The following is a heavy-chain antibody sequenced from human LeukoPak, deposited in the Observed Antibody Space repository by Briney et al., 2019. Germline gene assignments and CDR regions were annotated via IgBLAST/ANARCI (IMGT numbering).Heavy chain of an antibody. J-gene: IGHJ5*02. Sequence: SSETLSLTCTVSGGSISSDYWSWIRQPPGKGLEWIGYIYYSGSTYYNPSLKSRVTISVDTSKNQFSLKLSSVTAADTAVYYCARVRSAQLYNWFDPWGQGTLVTVSS. CDR2: IYYSGST. CDR3: ARVRSAQLYNWFDP. D-gene: IGHD3-3*01. V-gene: IGHV4-59*06. CDR1: GGSISSDY.